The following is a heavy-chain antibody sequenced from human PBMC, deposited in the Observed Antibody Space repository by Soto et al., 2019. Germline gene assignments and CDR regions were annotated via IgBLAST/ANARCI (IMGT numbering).Heavy chain of an antibody. D-gene: IGHD6-13*01. J-gene: IGHJ4*02. V-gene: IGHV4-39*01. CDR2: IYYSGST. CDR1: GGSISSSSYY. CDR3: ARHTERYSSSWFDY. Sequence: SETLSLTCTVSGGSISSSSYYWGWIRQPPGKGLEWIGSIYYSGSTYYNPSLKSRVTISVDTSKNQFSLKLGSVTAADTAVYYCARHTERYSSSWFDYWGQGTLVTVSS.